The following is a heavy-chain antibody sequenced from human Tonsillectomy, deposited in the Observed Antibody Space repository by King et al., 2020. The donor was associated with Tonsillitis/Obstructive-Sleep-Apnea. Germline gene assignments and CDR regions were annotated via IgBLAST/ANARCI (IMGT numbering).Heavy chain of an antibody. CDR1: GFTFSDYA. J-gene: IGHJ5*02. V-gene: IGHV3-30*04. CDR2: ISYDGSNK. CDR3: AMDPEVQQWLVPLFDA. Sequence: VQLVESGGGVVQPGRFLRLSCAASGFTFSDYAMHWVRQAPGKGLEWVAVISYDGSNKYYAESVKGRFTITRDNSKNTLYLKIKSLKFEDTAVYYCAMDPEVQQWLVPLFDAGGQGNLVSVSS. D-gene: IGHD6-19*01.